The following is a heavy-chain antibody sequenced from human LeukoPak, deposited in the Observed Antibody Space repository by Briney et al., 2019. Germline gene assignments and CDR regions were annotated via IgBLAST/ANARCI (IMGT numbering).Heavy chain of an antibody. CDR2: INHSGST. D-gene: IGHD6-13*01. CDR1: GGSFSGYY. CDR3: ARYGDIAPAGNTFDY. Sequence: SETLSLTCAVYGGSFSGYYWSWIRQPPGKGLEWIGEINHSGSTNYNPSLKSRVTISVDTSKNQFSLKLSSVTAADTAVYYCARYGDIAPAGNTFDYWGQGTLVTVSS. V-gene: IGHV4-34*01. J-gene: IGHJ4*02.